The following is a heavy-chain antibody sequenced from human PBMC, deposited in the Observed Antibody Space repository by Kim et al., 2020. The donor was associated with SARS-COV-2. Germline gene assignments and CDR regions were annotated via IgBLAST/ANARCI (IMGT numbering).Heavy chain of an antibody. D-gene: IGHD2-21*01. V-gene: IGHV4-59*09. Sequence: NYTPSLYSRVTISVDTPKLQFSPKLSSVTAADTALYYCARGSPWLWGMDVWGQGTTVTVSS. J-gene: IGHJ6*02. CDR3: ARGSPWLWGMDV.